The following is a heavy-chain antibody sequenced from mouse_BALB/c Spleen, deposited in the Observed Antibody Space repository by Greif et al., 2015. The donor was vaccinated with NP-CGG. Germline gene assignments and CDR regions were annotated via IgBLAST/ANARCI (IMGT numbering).Heavy chain of an antibody. CDR3: AYYHFGCVS. CDR1: GFSLTSYG. CDR2: KWRGGST. J-gene: IGHJ3*01. V-gene: IGHV2-2*03. Sequence: QVQLKQSGPGIVQPSQSLSITCTVSGFSLTSYGVHLVRQSPGKGLERLGGKWRGGSTDYNAAFISTLSISKDNSKSQVYFKMNSLQFNDAATYYCAYYHFGCVSCGQCTLVSVSA. D-gene: IGHD2-4*01.